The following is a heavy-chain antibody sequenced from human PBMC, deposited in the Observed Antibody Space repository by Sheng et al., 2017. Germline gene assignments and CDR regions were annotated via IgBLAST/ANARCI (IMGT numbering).Heavy chain of an antibody. D-gene: IGHD1-26*01. Sequence: QVQLQESGPGLVKPSETLSLTCTVSGYSINSGFYWGWIRQPPGKGLEWIGSIYHSGSTYYNPSLKSRVTISVDTTNNQFSLKLNSVTAADTAVYYCARDVSYSGSFRWFDPWGQGSRGHRLL. J-gene: IGHJ5*02. CDR2: IYHSGST. CDR3: ARDVSYSGSFRWFDP. CDR1: GYSINSGFY. V-gene: IGHV4-38-2*02.